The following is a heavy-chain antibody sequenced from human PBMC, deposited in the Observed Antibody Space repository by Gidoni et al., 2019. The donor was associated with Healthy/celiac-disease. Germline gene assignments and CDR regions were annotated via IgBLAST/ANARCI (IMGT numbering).Heavy chain of an antibody. Sequence: QLQLQESGPGLVKPSETLSLTCTVSGGSISSSSYYWGWIRQPPGKGLEWIGSIYYSGSTYYNPSLKSRVTISVDTSKNQCSLKLSSVTAADTAVYYCARQRFWSGYRDFDYWGQGTLVTVSS. CDR2: IYYSGST. CDR3: ARQRFWSGYRDFDY. V-gene: IGHV4-39*01. D-gene: IGHD3-3*01. CDR1: GGSISSSSYY. J-gene: IGHJ4*02.